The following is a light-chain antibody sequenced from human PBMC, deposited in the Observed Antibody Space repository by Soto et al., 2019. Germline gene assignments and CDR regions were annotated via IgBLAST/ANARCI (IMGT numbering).Light chain of an antibody. V-gene: IGKV3-20*01. Sequence: EIVLTPSPATLSLSPGERANVSCRASQSVSSNYLAWYQQKRGQPPRLLIYGASIRATGIPDRFSGSGSGTDFALTISRVEPEDFAIYFCQQYGSSPGTFGQGTKVDI. CDR3: QQYGSSPGT. CDR2: GAS. J-gene: IGKJ1*01. CDR1: QSVSSNY.